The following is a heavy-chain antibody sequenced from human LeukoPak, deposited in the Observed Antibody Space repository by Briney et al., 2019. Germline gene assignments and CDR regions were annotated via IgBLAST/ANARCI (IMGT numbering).Heavy chain of an antibody. V-gene: IGHV4-31*02. D-gene: IGHD2-15*01. CDR1: GGSISNSGSFY. Sequence: SETLSLTCTVSGGSISNSGSFYWSWIRQHPGDGLEWIGFISYRGSTYYNPSLKSRVSMSVDTSRSQFSLRLTSVTDEDTAVYYCARISQSSGGFYYWGQGTLVTVSS. CDR2: ISYRGST. CDR3: ARISQSSGGFYY. J-gene: IGHJ4*02.